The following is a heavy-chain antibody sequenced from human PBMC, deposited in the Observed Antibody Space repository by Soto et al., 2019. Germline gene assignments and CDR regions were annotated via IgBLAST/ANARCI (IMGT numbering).Heavy chain of an antibody. Sequence: QVQLVESGGGVVQPGRSLRLSCAASGFTFSNYAMHWVRQAPGKGLEWVAVISYDGSNKYYADSVKGRFTISRDNSKNTLYLQMNSLTAEDTAVYYCARGYYDILTGPPRWYFDLWGRGTLVTVSS. CDR2: ISYDGSNK. D-gene: IGHD3-9*01. V-gene: IGHV3-30-3*01. CDR1: GFTFSNYA. J-gene: IGHJ2*01. CDR3: ARGYYDILTGPPRWYFDL.